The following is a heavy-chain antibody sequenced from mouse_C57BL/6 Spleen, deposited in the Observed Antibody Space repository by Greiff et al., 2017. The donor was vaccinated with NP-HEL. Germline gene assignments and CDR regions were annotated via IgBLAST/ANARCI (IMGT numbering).Heavy chain of an antibody. J-gene: IGHJ4*01. CDR1: GYTFTSYW. V-gene: IGHV1-55*01. Sequence: QVQLQQPGAELVKPGASVKMSCKASGYTFTSYWITWVKQRPGQGLEWIGDIYPGSGSTNYNEKFKSKATLTVDTSSSTAYMQLSSLTSEDSAVYYCAREGVEKRDYAMDYWGQGTSVTVSS. CDR2: IYPGSGST. CDR3: AREGVEKRDYAMDY.